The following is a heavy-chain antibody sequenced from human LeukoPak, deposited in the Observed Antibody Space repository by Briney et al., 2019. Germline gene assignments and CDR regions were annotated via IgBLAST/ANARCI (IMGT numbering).Heavy chain of an antibody. D-gene: IGHD1-7*01. Sequence: GGSLRLSCAASGFILSNYRMNWVRQAPGKGLEWVANIKQDGSEKYYVNSVKGRFTISRDNAKNSLYLQMNSLRAEDTAIYYCAREDDWNYEDYWGQGTLVTVSS. V-gene: IGHV3-7*01. CDR2: IKQDGSEK. CDR1: GFILSNYR. J-gene: IGHJ4*02. CDR3: AREDDWNYEDY.